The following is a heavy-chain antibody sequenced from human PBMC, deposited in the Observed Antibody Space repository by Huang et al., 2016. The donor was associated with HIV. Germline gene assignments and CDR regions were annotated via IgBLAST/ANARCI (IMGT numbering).Heavy chain of an antibody. CDR3: ARGDYYDSSGYHPGYFDY. D-gene: IGHD3-22*01. Sequence: VQLIESGGGVVQPGKSLRLSCATSGFFLSNYGRNWVRQAPGKGLKWVAFIRNDGMKKNYADSVRGRFTVGRDNGNNTLFLQMRSLGVDDTAVYYCARGDYYDSSGYHPGYFDYWGQGILVTVSS. CDR1: GFFLSNYG. J-gene: IGHJ4*02. CDR2: IRNDGMKK. V-gene: IGHV3-33*04.